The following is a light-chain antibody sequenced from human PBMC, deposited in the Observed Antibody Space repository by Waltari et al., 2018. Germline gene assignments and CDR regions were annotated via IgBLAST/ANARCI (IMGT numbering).Light chain of an antibody. Sequence: DIVMTQFSGSLAVSLAERATITCKSSQSVLHSSNNKNYFAWYQQKPGQPPKLLIYWASTRKSGVPDRFSGSGSGTDFTLTISSLQAEDVAVYYCQQFQSHLRTFGQGTKVEIK. J-gene: IGKJ1*01. CDR1: QSVLHSSNNKNY. V-gene: IGKV4-1*01. CDR3: QQFQSHLRT. CDR2: WAS.